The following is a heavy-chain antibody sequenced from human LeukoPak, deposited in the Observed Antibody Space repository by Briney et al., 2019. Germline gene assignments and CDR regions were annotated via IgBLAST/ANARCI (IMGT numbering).Heavy chain of an antibody. CDR3: ASAVFYERSTYTSDAFDI. CDR2: IYHSGST. J-gene: IGHJ3*02. Sequence: PSQTLSLTCSVSGGAIHSGRHYWSWIRQHPGKGLEWIRFIYHSGSTYYNPSLRSRLTMSIDASKNQFSLKLSSVTAADTAIYYCASAVFYERSTYTSDAFDIWGQGTMASVSS. V-gene: IGHV4-31*03. D-gene: IGHD3-22*01. CDR1: GGAIHSGRHY.